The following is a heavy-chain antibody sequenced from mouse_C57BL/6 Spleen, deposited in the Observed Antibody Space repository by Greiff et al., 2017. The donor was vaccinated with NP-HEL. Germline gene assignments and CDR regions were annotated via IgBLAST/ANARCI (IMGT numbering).Heavy chain of an antibody. V-gene: IGHV1-7*01. CDR1: GYTFTSYW. CDR2: INPCSGYT. J-gene: IGHJ1*03. CDR3: ARGGDSNYEGPYWYFDV. D-gene: IGHD2-5*01. Sequence: QVQLQQSGAELAKPGASVKLSCKASGYTFTSYWMHWVKQRPGQGLEWIGYINPCSGYTKYNQKFKDKATLTADKSSSTAYMQLSSRTYEDSAVYYCARGGDSNYEGPYWYFDVWGTGTTVTVSS.